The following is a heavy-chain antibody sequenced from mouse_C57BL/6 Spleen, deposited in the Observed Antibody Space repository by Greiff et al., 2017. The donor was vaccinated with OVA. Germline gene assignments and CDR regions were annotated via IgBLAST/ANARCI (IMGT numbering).Heavy chain of an antibody. V-gene: IGHV10-1*01. CDR3: VRHPFYSGSYAMDY. D-gene: IGHD2-1*01. CDR2: IRSKSNNYAT. Sequence: EVQLVESGGGLVQPKGSLKLSCAASGFSFNTYAMNWVRQAPGKGLEWVARIRSKSNNYATYYADSVKDRFTISRDDSESMLYLQMNNLKTEDTAMYYCVRHPFYSGSYAMDYWGQGTSVTVSS. J-gene: IGHJ4*01. CDR1: GFSFNTYA.